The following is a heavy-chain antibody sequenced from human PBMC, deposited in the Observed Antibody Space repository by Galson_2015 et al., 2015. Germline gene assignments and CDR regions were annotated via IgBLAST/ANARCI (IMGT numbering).Heavy chain of an antibody. V-gene: IGHV4-31*03. CDR3: ARVLVVVPAALYYFDY. D-gene: IGHD2-2*01. CDR2: IYYSGST. CDR1: GGSISSGGYY. J-gene: IGHJ4*02. Sequence: TLSLTCTVSGGSISSGGYYWSWIRQHPGKGLEWIGYIYYSGSTYYNPSLKSRVTISVDTSKNQFSLKLSSVTAADTAVYYCARVLVVVPAALYYFDYWGQGTLVTVSS.